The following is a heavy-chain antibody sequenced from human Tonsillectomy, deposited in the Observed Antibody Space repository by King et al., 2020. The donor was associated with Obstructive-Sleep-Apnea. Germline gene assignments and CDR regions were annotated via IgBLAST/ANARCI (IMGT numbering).Heavy chain of an antibody. V-gene: IGHV3-74*01. CDR1: GFTFSSYW. Sequence: VQLVESGGGLVQPGGSLRLSCAASGFTFSSYWMHWVRQAPGKGLVWVSRINSDGSSTSYADSVKGRFTISRDNAKNTLYLQMNSLRAEDPAVYYCARWGHYDNWYFDLWGRGTLVTVSS. CDR2: INSDGSST. CDR3: ARWGHYDNWYFDL. J-gene: IGHJ2*01. D-gene: IGHD3-22*01.